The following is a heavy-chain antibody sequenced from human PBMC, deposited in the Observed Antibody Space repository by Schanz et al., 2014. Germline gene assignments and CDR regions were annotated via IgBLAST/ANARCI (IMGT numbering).Heavy chain of an antibody. D-gene: IGHD3-10*01. CDR1: GFGFSSYS. J-gene: IGHJ4*02. V-gene: IGHV3-23*04. CDR2: ISASGGTT. Sequence: EVQLVESGGGLIQPGGSLRLSCAASGFGFSSYSMNWVRQAPGKGLEWVSAISASGGTTYYADSVKGRFTISRDNSKTTLYLQMNSRRAEDTAVYYCARIGGSVFDYWAQGTLVTVSS. CDR3: ARIGGSVFDY.